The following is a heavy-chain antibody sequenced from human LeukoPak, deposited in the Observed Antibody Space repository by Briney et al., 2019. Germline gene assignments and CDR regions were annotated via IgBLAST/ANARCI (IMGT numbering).Heavy chain of an antibody. V-gene: IGHV3-21*01. CDR1: GFTFSTYS. J-gene: IGHJ6*03. CDR3: AKDYGSGLFGYYYMDV. D-gene: IGHD3-10*01. CDR2: ISSRSTFV. Sequence: NPGGSLRLSCAASGFTFSTYSMNWVRQAPGKGLEWVSSISSRSTFVDYADSVKGRFTISRDNANNSLYLQMNSLRAEDMAIYYCAKDYGSGLFGYYYMDVWGKGTTVTVSS.